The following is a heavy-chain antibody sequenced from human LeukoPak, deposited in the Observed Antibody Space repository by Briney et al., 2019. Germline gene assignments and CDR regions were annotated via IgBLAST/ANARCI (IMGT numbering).Heavy chain of an antibody. CDR3: AKDGHWQWLVLYYYYYMDV. D-gene: IGHD6-19*01. CDR2: ISYDENHK. Sequence: GRSLRLSCAASGFTFSNFAMHWVRQAPGKGLEWVAVISYDENHKYYADSVKGRFTISRDNSKNTLYLQMNSLRAEDTAVYYCAKDGHWQWLVLYYYYYMDVWGKGTTVTISS. J-gene: IGHJ6*03. V-gene: IGHV3-30*04. CDR1: GFTFSNFA.